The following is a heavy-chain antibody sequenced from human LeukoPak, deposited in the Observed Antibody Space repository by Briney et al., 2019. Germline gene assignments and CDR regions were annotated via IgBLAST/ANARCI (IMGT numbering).Heavy chain of an antibody. J-gene: IGHJ4*02. Sequence: SETLSLTCAVYGGSFSGYYWSWIRQPPGKGLEWIGEINHSGSTNYNPSLKSRVTISVDTSKNQFSLKLSSVTAADTAVYYCARHPLYSGGYQSFDYWGQGTLVTVSS. CDR3: ARHPLYSGGYQSFDY. D-gene: IGHD1-26*01. CDR1: GGSFSGYY. CDR2: INHSGST. V-gene: IGHV4-34*01.